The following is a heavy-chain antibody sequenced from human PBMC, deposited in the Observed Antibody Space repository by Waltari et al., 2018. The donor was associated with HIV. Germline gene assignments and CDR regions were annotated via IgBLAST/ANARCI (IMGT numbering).Heavy chain of an antibody. D-gene: IGHD6-13*01. CDR3: ARVQHDIGHYYGLDI. CDR1: GFTFYRYW. J-gene: IGHJ6*02. V-gene: IGHV3-74*01. CDR2: INNDGSTT. Sequence: EVQLVESGGGLVQPGGSLRLSCAATGFTFYRYWMPWVRQAPVKGLVWVSRINNDGSTTNYADSVKGRFTISRDNAKNTLHLQMNSLRVEDTSVYYCARVQHDIGHYYGLDIWGQGSTVIVSS.